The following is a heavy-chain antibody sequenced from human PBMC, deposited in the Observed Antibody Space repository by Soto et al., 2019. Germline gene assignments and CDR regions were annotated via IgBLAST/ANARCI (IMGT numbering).Heavy chain of an antibody. V-gene: IGHV1-3*01. Sequence: QVQLVQSGAEVKKPGASVKVSCKASGYTFTSYAMHWVRQAPGQRLEWMGWINAGNGNTKYSQKFQGRVTITRDTSASTAYTELSSLRSEDTAVYYCARVTGSCSSTSCYDYYYGMDVWGQGTTVTVSS. D-gene: IGHD2-2*01. CDR2: INAGNGNT. J-gene: IGHJ6*02. CDR1: GYTFTSYA. CDR3: ARVTGSCSSTSCYDYYYGMDV.